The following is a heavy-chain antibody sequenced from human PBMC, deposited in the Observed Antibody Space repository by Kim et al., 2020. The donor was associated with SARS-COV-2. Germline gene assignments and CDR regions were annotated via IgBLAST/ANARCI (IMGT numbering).Heavy chain of an antibody. J-gene: IGHJ4*02. CDR1: GDSVSSNSYY. V-gene: IGHV4-61*01. CDR3: ARVGLYSGSYYFDF. CDR2: IYHNGRT. Sequence: SETLLTCTVSGDSVSSNSYYWSWIRQPPGKGLEWIGYIYHNGRTNYNPSLKSRVTVSVDTSKNQFSLRLRSVTAADTAVYYCARVGLYSGSYYFDFWGQG. D-gene: IGHD1-26*01.